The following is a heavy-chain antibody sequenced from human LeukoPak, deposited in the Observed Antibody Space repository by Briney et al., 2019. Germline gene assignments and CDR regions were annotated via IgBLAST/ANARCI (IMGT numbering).Heavy chain of an antibody. D-gene: IGHD5-18*01. V-gene: IGHV4-59*08. J-gene: IGHJ4*02. CDR3: ARQFFYGYSYAKY. CDR1: GGSISRYY. CDR2: IYYSGST. Sequence: SETLSLTCSVSGGSISRYYWSWIRQPPGKGLEWIGYIYYSGSTNYNPSLKSRVTISVDTSKNQFSLKLSSVTAADTAVYYCARQFFYGYSYAKYWGQGTLVTVSS.